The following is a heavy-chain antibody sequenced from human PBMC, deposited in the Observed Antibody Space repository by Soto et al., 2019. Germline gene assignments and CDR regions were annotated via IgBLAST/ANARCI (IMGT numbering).Heavy chain of an antibody. D-gene: IGHD3-3*01. J-gene: IGHJ5*02. CDR3: ARGPATNDFWSGYSQNWFDP. CDR1: GGSISSGGYS. CDR2: IYHSGST. Sequence: QLQLQESGSGLVKPSQTLSLTCAVSGGSISSGGYSWSWIRQPPGKGLEWIGYIYHSGSTYYNPSLKSRVTISVDRSKNQFSLKLSSVTAADTAVYYCARGPATNDFWSGYSQNWFDPWGQGTLVTVSS. V-gene: IGHV4-30-2*01.